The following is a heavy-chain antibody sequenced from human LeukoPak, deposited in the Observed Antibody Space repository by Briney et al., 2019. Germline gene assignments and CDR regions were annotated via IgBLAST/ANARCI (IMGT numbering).Heavy chain of an antibody. CDR1: GFPFSDYS. V-gene: IGHV3-48*04. CDR2: IGISSGNT. CDR3: ARDHNYAFDN. D-gene: IGHD1-1*01. Sequence: GGSLRLSCTASGFPFSDYSMNWVRQAPGKGLEWISYIGISSGNTKYADSVRGRFTISADNAKNPLSLQMNSLRVEDTAVYYCARDHNYAFDNWGQGTLVSVSS. J-gene: IGHJ4*02.